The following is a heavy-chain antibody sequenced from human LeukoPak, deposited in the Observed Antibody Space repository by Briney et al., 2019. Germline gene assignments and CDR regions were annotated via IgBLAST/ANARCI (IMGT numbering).Heavy chain of an antibody. CDR2: ISSSSSYI. V-gene: IGHV3-21*01. J-gene: IGHJ6*03. CDR3: AQASRWLQSDYYYYYMDV. D-gene: IGHD5-24*01. CDR1: GFTFSSYS. Sequence: PGGPLRLSCAASGFTFSSYSMNWVRQAPGKGLEWVSSISSSSSYIYYADSVKGRFTISRDNAKNSLYLQMNSLRAEDTAVYYCAQASRWLQSDYYYYYMDVWGKGTTVTVSS.